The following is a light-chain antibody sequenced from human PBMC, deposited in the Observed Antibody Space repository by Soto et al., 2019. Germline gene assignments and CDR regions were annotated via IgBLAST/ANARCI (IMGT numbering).Light chain of an antibody. Sequence: DIQMTQSPSTLSASVGDRVTITCRASQTISSWLAWYQQRPGKAPKLLIYKASSLESGVPSRFSGSGSGTEFTLTISSLQPDDLATYYCQQYNSYPHTFGQGTKLEIK. CDR2: KAS. V-gene: IGKV1-5*03. CDR3: QQYNSYPHT. J-gene: IGKJ2*01. CDR1: QTISSW.